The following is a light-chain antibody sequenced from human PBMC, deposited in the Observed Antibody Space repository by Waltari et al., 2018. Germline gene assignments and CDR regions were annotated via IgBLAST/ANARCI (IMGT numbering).Light chain of an antibody. CDR1: SSDVGGYNF. J-gene: IGLJ1*01. Sequence: QSALTQPASVSGSPGQSITISCTGTSSDVGGYNFVSWYQQHPGKPPNLLINDVSKRPSGVSNLSSGSKSGNTTSLTISGLQAENEADYYCSSYTSTNTYVFGTGTEVTVL. V-gene: IGLV2-14*03. CDR3: SSYTSTNTYV. CDR2: DVS.